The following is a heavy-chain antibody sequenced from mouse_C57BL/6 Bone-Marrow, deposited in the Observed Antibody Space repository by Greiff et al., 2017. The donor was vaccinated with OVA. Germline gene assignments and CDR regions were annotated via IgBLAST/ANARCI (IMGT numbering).Heavy chain of an antibody. CDR2: IHPSSGST. Sequence: QVQLQQSGAELVKPGASVKLSCKASGYTFTSYWMHWVKQRPGQGLEWIGMIHPSSGSTNYNEKFKSKATLTVDKSSSTAYMQLSGLTSEDSAVYYCARAEDLLSPLCAYWGQGTLVTVSA. D-gene: IGHD2-1*01. V-gene: IGHV1-64*01. J-gene: IGHJ3*01. CDR1: GYTFTSYW. CDR3: ARAEDLLSPLCAY.